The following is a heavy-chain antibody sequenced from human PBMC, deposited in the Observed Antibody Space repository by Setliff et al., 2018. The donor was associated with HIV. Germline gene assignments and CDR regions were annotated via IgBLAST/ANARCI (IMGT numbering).Heavy chain of an antibody. D-gene: IGHD3-3*01. CDR3: ARAYYDFWSGYYSVWFDP. CDR2: IYYSGST. Sequence: SETLSLTCIVSGGSISSSSYYWGWIRQPPGKGLEWIGSIYYSGSTYHNPSLKSRVTISVVTSKNQFSLKLSSVTAADTAVYYCARAYYDFWSGYYSVWFDPWGQGTLVTVSS. J-gene: IGHJ5*02. V-gene: IGHV4-39*01. CDR1: GGSISSSSYY.